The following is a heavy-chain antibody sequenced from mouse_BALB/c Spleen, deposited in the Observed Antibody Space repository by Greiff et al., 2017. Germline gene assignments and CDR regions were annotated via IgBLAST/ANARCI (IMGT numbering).Heavy chain of an antibody. J-gene: IGHJ2*01. Sequence: SGAELARPGASVKLSCKASGYTFTSYWMQWVKQRPGQGLEWIGAIYPGDGDTRYTQKFKGKATLTADKSSSTAYMQLSSLASEDSAVYYCARQTHFDYWGQGTTLTVSS. V-gene: IGHV1-87*01. CDR2: IYPGDGDT. CDR1: GYTFTSYW. CDR3: ARQTHFDY.